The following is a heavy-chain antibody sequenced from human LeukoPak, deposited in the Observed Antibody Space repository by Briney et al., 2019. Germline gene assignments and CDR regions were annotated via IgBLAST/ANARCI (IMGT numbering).Heavy chain of an antibody. Sequence: PSETLSLTCTVSGYSLSSGYYWGWIRQPSGKGLEWIGSIYHSGSTYYNPSLKSRVTISVDTSKNQFSLKLSSVTAADTAVYYCALDILTGYYKEVEGNDAFDIWGQGTMVTVSS. CDR2: IYHSGST. CDR1: GYSLSSGYY. CDR3: ALDILTGYYKEVEGNDAFDI. V-gene: IGHV4-38-2*02. D-gene: IGHD3-9*01. J-gene: IGHJ3*02.